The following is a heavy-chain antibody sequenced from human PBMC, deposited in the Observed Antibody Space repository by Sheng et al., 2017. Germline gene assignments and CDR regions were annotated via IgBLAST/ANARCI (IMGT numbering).Heavy chain of an antibody. D-gene: IGHD3-10*01. V-gene: IGHV4-30-4*07. J-gene: IGHJ4*02. Sequence: QVQLHESGPGLVKPSQSLSLTCAVSGGSISSDAYSWSWIRQPPGKGLEWIGYIYYSGRTYYNPSLKSRVTISVDTSNNQFSLKLDSVTAADTAVYYCARDGSGSYLPFDYWGQGTLVTVSS. CDR1: GGSISSDAYS. CDR2: IYYSGRT. CDR3: ARDGSGSYLPFDY.